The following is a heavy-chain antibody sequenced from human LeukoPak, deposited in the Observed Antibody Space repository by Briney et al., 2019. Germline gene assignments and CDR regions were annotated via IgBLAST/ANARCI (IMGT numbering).Heavy chain of an antibody. V-gene: IGHV3-33*01. CDR3: ARESWGYCSSTSCYTDY. Sequence: GGSVRLSCAASGFTFSSYGMHWVRQAPGKGLEWVAVIWYDGSNKYYAESVKGRFTISRDNSKNTRYMQLSSLRSEDTAVYYCARESWGYCSSTSCYTDYWGQGTLVTVSS. D-gene: IGHD2-2*02. CDR2: IWYDGSNK. CDR1: GFTFSSYG. J-gene: IGHJ4*02.